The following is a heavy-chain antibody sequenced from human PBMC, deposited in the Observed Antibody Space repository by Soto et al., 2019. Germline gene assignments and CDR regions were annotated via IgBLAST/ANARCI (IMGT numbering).Heavy chain of an antibody. CDR2: ISNSGNT. Sequence: QVQLQESGPGLVKPSQTLSLTCTVSGDSISSGGYCWSWIRQHPGKGLEWIGYISNSGNTYYNPSLTGPLTISVGTSKSRFVPKPACVTAAGTAVYCCAREWGGGYYFDSSGYLDYWGQGTLVTVSS. D-gene: IGHD3-22*01. V-gene: IGHV4-31*01. CDR3: AREWGGGYYFDSSGYLDY. J-gene: IGHJ4*02. CDR1: GDSISSGGYC.